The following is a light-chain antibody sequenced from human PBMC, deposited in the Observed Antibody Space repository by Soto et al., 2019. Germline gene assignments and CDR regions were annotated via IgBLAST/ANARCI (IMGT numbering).Light chain of an antibody. V-gene: IGKV4-1*01. CDR3: QQYYGTPLT. CDR2: WAS. CDR1: QTVLYNSNNKNY. Sequence: DIVMTQSPYSLAVSLGERATINCKSSQTVLYNSNNKNYLAWYQQKPGQPPKLLIYWASTRESGVPDRISGSGSGTDFTLTIISLQAEDVAVYYCQQYYGTPLTFGQGTRLEIK. J-gene: IGKJ5*01.